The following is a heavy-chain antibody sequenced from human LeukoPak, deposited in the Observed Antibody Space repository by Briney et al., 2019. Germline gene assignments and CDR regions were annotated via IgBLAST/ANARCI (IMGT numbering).Heavy chain of an antibody. CDR3: ARERRSSTSCYTEDYYYMDV. D-gene: IGHD2-2*02. V-gene: IGHV4-59*01. J-gene: IGHJ6*03. CDR2: IYYSGST. CDR1: GGSISSYY. Sequence: SETLSLTCTVSGGSISSYYWSWNRQPPGKGLEWIGYIYYSGSTNYNPSLKSRVTISVDTSKNQFSLRLSSVTAADTAVYYCARERRSSTSCYTEDYYYMDVWGKGTTVTVSS.